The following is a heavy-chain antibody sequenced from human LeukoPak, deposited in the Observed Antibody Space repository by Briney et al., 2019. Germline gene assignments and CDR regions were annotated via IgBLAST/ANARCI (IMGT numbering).Heavy chain of an antibody. J-gene: IGHJ4*02. V-gene: IGHV3-21*01. CDR1: GFTFSSYS. CDR2: ISSSSSYI. CDR3: TRDLSPAHF. Sequence: PGGSLRLSCAASGFTFSSYSMNWVRQAPGKGLEWVSSISSSSSYIYYADSVKGRFTISRDNAKNTLYLQMSSLRVDDTAVYYCTRDLSPAHFWGQGTLVTVSS. D-gene: IGHD2/OR15-2a*01.